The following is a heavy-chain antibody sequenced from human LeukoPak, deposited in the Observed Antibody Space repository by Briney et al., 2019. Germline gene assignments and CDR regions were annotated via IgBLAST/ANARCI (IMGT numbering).Heavy chain of an antibody. V-gene: IGHV3-48*04. CDR2: ISSSSSTI. CDR1: GFTFSSYS. J-gene: IGHJ4*02. D-gene: IGHD3-10*01. CDR3: ARRIRGVIISPGGLDY. Sequence: GGSLRLSCAASGFTFSSYSMNWVRQAPGKGLEWVSYISSSSSTIYYADSVKGRFTISRDNAKNSLYLQMNSLRAEDTAVYYCARRIRGVIISPGGLDYWGQGTLVTVSS.